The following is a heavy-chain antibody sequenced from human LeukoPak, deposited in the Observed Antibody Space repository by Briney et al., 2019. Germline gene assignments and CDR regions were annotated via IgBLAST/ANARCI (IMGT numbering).Heavy chain of an antibody. CDR1: GYTFTSYG. CDR2: ISAYNGNT. Sequence: ASVKVSCKISGYTFTSYGISWVRQAPGQGLEWMGWISAYNGNTNYAQKLQGRVTMTTDTSTSTAYMELRSLRSDDTAVYYCARDSEAYSSGWYEYWGQGTLVTVSS. D-gene: IGHD6-19*01. V-gene: IGHV1-18*01. J-gene: IGHJ4*02. CDR3: ARDSEAYSSGWYEY.